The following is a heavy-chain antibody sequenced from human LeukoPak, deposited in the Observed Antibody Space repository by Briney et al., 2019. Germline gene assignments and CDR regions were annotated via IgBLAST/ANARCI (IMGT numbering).Heavy chain of an antibody. D-gene: IGHD6-13*01. Sequence: PGGSLRLSCAASGFIFGSYVMHWVRQRPGKGLEWVSRISHDGSVTNYADSVKGRFTISRENAKKSLYLQMNSLRAGDTAVYYCARATYSSTWYSRYFDLWGRGTLVTVSS. CDR1: GFIFGSYV. CDR2: ISHDGSVT. CDR3: ARATYSSTWYSRYFDL. J-gene: IGHJ2*01. V-gene: IGHV3-74*01.